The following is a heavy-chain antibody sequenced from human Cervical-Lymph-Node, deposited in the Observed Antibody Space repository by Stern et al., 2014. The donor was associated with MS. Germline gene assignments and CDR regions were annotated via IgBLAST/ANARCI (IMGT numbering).Heavy chain of an antibody. J-gene: IGHJ3*02. V-gene: IGHV4-34*01. Sequence: QVQLQQWGAGLLKPSETLSLTCAVYGGSFSGYYWSWIRQPPGKGLEWIGEINHSGSTNYNPSLKSRVTISVDTSKNQFSLKLSSVTAADTAVYYCAREKAFDIWGQGTMVTVSS. CDR3: AREKAFDI. CDR1: GGSFSGYY. CDR2: INHSGST.